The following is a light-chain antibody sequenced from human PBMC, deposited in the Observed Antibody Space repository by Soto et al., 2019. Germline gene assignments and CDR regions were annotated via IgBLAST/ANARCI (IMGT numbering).Light chain of an antibody. CDR1: SSDVGAYNY. V-gene: IGLV2-14*01. Sequence: QSALTQPASVSGSPGQSITISCTGTSSDVGAYNYVSWYQQHPGKAPKLIISKVSNRPSGVSNRFSGSKSGNTASLTISGLQAEDEGDYYCKSHTNSSTLLFGGGTKLTVL. CDR3: KSHTNSSTLL. CDR2: KVS. J-gene: IGLJ2*01.